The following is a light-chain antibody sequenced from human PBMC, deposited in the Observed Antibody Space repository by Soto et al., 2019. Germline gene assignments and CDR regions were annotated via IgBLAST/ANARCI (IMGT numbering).Light chain of an antibody. Sequence: VLTQPPSVSGAPGQRGTISCTGSSSNIGAGYDVHWYQQLPGTAPKLLIYGNSNRPSGVPDRFSGSKSGTSASLAITGLQAEDEADYYCQSYDSSLSGSKVFGGGTKVTVL. V-gene: IGLV1-40*01. CDR3: QSYDSSLSGSKV. CDR2: GNS. J-gene: IGLJ2*01. CDR1: SSNIGAGYD.